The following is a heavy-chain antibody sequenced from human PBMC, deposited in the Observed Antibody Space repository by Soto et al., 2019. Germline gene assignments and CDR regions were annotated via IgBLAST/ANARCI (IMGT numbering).Heavy chain of an antibody. CDR2: INAGNGNT. V-gene: IGHV1-3*01. CDR3: ARDSYRFFASYSSRNWFDP. D-gene: IGHD6-13*01. CDR1: GYTFTSYA. Sequence: GASVKVSCKASGYTFTSYAMHWVRRAPGQRLEWMGWINAGNGNTKYSQKFQGRVTITRDTSASTAYMELSSLRSEDTAVYYCARDSYRFFASYSSRNWFDPWGQGTLVTVSS. J-gene: IGHJ5*02.